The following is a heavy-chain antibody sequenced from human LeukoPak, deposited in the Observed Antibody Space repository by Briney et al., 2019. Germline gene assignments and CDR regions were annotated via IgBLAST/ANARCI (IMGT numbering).Heavy chain of an antibody. D-gene: IGHD3-10*01. CDR3: ASDYPLWFGESKDPQYAFDI. CDR1: GFTFSSYW. V-gene: IGHV3-74*01. J-gene: IGHJ3*02. Sequence: GGSLRLSCAASGFTFSSYWMHWVRQAPGKGLVWVSRINTDGSSTSYADSVKGRFTISRDNAKNSLYLQMNSLRAEDTAVYYCASDYPLWFGESKDPQYAFDIWGQGTMVTVSS. CDR2: INTDGSST.